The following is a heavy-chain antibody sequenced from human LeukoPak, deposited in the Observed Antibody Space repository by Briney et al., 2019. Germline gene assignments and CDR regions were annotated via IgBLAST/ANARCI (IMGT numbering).Heavy chain of an antibody. CDR2: IYTSGST. J-gene: IGHJ4*02. Sequence: SETLSLTCCVSGGSISSFYWSWIRQPAGKGLEWIGRIYTSGSTNYNPSLKSRVTMSVDTSKNQFSLKLSSVTAADTAVYYCARLGDKGYSSTWYKTVYYFDYWGQGTLVTVSS. CDR3: ARLGDKGYSSTWYKTVYYFDY. V-gene: IGHV4-4*07. D-gene: IGHD6-13*01. CDR1: GGSISSFY.